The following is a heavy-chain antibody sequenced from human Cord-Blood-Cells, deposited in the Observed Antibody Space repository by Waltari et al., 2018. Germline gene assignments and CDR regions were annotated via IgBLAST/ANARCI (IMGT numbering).Heavy chain of an antibody. CDR2: INSDGSST. V-gene: IGHV3-74*01. CDR1: GFTFSSYW. CDR3: ARGGVVVGATRYYYGMDV. D-gene: IGHD1-26*01. Sequence: EVQLVESGGGLVQPGGSLRLSCAASGFTFSSYWMHWVRQAPGKGLVWVSRINSDGSSTSYADSVKGRFTISRDNAKNTLYLQMNSLRAEDTAVYYCARGGVVVGATRYYYGMDVWGQGTTVTVSS. J-gene: IGHJ6*02.